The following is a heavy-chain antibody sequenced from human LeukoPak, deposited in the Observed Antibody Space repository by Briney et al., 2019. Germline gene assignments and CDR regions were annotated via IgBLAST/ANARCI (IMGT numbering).Heavy chain of an antibody. CDR2: INPSGGST. J-gene: IGHJ6*02. Sequence: GASVKVSCKASGYTFTSYYMHWVRQAPGQGLEWMGIINPSGGSTSYAQKFQGRVTMTRDTSTSTVYMELSSLRSEDTAVYYCASTRSSLIPHQASLRRNYYYGMDVWGQGTTVTVSS. CDR3: ASTRSSLIPHQASLRRNYYYGMDV. CDR1: GYTFTSYY. D-gene: IGHD1/OR15-1a*01. V-gene: IGHV1-46*01.